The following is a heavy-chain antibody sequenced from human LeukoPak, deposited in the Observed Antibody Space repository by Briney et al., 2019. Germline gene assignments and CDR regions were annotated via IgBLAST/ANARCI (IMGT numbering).Heavy chain of an antibody. D-gene: IGHD3/OR15-3a*01. V-gene: IGHV3-30*03. CDR3: AEAHLLDWLLPFDY. J-gene: IGHJ4*02. CDR1: EFTLSSYA. Sequence: PGGSLRLSCAASEFTLSSYAMHWVRQAPGKGLEWVALVSNDGGDKYYADSVKGRFTISRDNSKNTLYLQMNSLRGEDTGVYYCAEAHLLDWLLPFDYWGQGTLVTVSS. CDR2: VSNDGGDK.